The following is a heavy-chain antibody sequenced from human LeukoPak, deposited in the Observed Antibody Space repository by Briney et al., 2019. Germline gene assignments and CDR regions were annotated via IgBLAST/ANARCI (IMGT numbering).Heavy chain of an antibody. CDR3: ARGQSGHGVTLDY. D-gene: IGHD1-26*01. Sequence: PSETLSLTCAVSGGSFSTGGYSWSWIRQPPGKGLEWIGYIYQSGSSYYNPSLKSRVTISVDRSKNQFSLRLSSVTAADTAVYYCARGQSGHGVTLDYWGQGTLVTVSS. J-gene: IGHJ4*02. V-gene: IGHV4-30-2*01. CDR1: GGSFSTGGYS. CDR2: IYQSGSS.